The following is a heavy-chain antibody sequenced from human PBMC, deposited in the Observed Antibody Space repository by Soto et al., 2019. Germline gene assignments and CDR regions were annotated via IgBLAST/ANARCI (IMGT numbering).Heavy chain of an antibody. CDR1: GFICSSYD. Sequence: GSLRLSCAASGFICSSYDMSWVRQAPGKGLEWVSTILVDGRTFYVDSVKGRLTISRDNSKNTVYLQMNSLTAGDTALYYCAKATATGGGAFDICGQGTMVTVSS. J-gene: IGHJ3*02. CDR2: ILVDGRT. CDR3: AKATATGGGAFDI. D-gene: IGHD2-8*02. V-gene: IGHV3-23*01.